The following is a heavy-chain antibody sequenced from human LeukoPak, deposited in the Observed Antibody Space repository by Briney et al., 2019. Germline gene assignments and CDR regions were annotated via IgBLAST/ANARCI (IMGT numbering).Heavy chain of an antibody. Sequence: ASVKVSCKASGYTFTGYYMHWVRQAPGQGLEWMGWINPNSGGTNYAQKFQGRVTMTRDTSISTAYMELSRLRSDDTAVYYCARGLNYYDSSGYGHYWGQGTLVTVSS. CDR1: GYTFTGYY. D-gene: IGHD3-22*01. V-gene: IGHV1-2*02. CDR2: INPNSGGT. J-gene: IGHJ4*02. CDR3: ARGLNYYDSSGYGHY.